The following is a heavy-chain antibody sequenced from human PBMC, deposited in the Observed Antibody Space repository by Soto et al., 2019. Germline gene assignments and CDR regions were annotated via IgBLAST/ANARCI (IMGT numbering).Heavy chain of an antibody. CDR1: GFTVSSNY. CDR2: IYRGGDT. V-gene: IGHV3-53*02. CDR3: ARDDWFAV. Sequence: EVQLVETGGGLIQPGGSLRLSCAASGFTVSSNYMSWVRQAPGKGLEWVSLIYRGGDTYYADSVKGRFTISSDSSNNTLYRQMNSLRAEDTAVYYCARDDWFAVWGQGARVTVSS. J-gene: IGHJ5*02.